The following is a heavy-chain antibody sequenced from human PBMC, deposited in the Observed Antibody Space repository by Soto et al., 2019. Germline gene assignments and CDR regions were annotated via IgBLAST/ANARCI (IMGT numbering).Heavy chain of an antibody. CDR1: GFTFDDHG. V-gene: IGHV3-20*04. CDR3: ARDSWRRYYDSTGDLFDF. D-gene: IGHD3-22*01. J-gene: IGHJ4*02. CDR2: INWNGGDT. Sequence: VQLVESGGDVVRPGGSLRLSCVASGFTFDDHGMSWVRQAPGKGLEWVSGINWNGGDTGYADSVKGRFTISRDNAKNSLYLQMDSLRGEDTAIYYGARDSWRRYYDSTGDLFDFWGQGTLVTVSS.